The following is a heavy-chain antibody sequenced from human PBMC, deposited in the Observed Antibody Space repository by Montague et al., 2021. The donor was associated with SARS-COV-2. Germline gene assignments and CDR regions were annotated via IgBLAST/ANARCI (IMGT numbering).Heavy chain of an antibody. CDR2: INHSGST. V-gene: IGHV4-34*01. CDR3: ARQGDQLLLEYWFDP. Sequence: SETLSLTCAVYGGSFSGYYWSWIRQPPGKGLEWIGEINHSGSTNYNPSLKSRVTISVDTSKNQFSLKLSSVTAADTAVYYCARQGDQLLLEYWFDPWGQGTLVTVSS. D-gene: IGHD2-2*01. CDR1: GGSFSGYY. J-gene: IGHJ5*02.